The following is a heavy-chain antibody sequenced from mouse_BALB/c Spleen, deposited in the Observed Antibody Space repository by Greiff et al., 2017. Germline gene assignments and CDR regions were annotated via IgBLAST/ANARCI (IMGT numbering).Heavy chain of an antibody. CDR3: ASHYGNYAWFAY. CDR2: IWAGGST. Sequence: QVQLQQSGPGLVAPSQSLSITCTVSGFSLTSYGVHWVRQPPGKGLEWLGVIWAGGSTNYNSALMSRLSISKDNSKSQVFLKMNSLQTDDTAMYYCASHYGNYAWFAYWGQGTLVTVSA. V-gene: IGHV2-9*02. CDR1: GFSLTSYG. J-gene: IGHJ3*01. D-gene: IGHD2-1*01.